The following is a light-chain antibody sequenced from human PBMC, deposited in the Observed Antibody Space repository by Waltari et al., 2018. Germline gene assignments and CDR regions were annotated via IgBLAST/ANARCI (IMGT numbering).Light chain of an antibody. J-gene: IGKJ3*01. Sequence: EIHLTQSPSSLSASVGDKITIPCRASQSVTTYLNWYQQKSGKPPKFLIFSTSRLQRGVPPRFRGSGSGTEFSLTINGLQPEDFATYYCQQSVIPPFTFGPGTKVEMK. CDR1: QSVTTY. CDR2: STS. V-gene: IGKV1-39*01. CDR3: QQSVIPPFT.